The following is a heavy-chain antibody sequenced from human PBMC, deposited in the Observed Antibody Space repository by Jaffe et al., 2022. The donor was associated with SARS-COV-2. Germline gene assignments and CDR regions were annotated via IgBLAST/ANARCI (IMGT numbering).Heavy chain of an antibody. D-gene: IGHD1-26*01. Sequence: QELLQESGPGLVKPSETLSLSCNVSGSSISSRSHYWGWVRQPPEKALEWIGTINYSGNIHTNPSLESRVTITADTSKNQFSLKLSSVTAADTAVYYCARHRVDWDLLRGGPFDHLGQGTHITVSS. V-gene: IGHV4-39*01. CDR2: INYSGNI. J-gene: IGHJ4*02. CDR3: ARHRVDWDLLRGGPFDH. CDR1: GSSISSRSHY.